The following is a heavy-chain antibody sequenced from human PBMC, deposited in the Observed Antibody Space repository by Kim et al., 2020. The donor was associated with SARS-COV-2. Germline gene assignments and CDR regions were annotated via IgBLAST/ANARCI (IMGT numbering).Heavy chain of an antibody. CDR2: IKSKIDGGTT. CDR3: STLIGYYGSGSYYRSNDY. V-gene: IGHV3-15*01. CDR1: GFSCSNAW. J-gene: IGHJ4*02. D-gene: IGHD3-10*01. Sequence: GGSLRLSCAASGFSCSNAWLTWVRQAPGKGLEWVGRIKSKIDGGTTDYAAPVKGRLTISRDDSKNTLYLQMNSLKTEDTAVYYCSTLIGYYGSGSYYRSNDYWGQGTLVPVSS.